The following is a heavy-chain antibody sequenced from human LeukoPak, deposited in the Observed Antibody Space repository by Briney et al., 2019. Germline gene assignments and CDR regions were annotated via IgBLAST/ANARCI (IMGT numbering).Heavy chain of an antibody. CDR1: DLPFDFYW. CDR2: ILPDGSQQ. CDR3: GRLAHNAWYAIDF. D-gene: IGHD2-2*01. Sequence: GGSLRLSCVASDLPFDFYWMTWVRQAPGKGLEWLANILPDGSQQYYVHSVKGRFTISRDNPKNSLYLQINNLRAEDTAVYYCGRLAHNAWYAIDFWGQGTLVTVSS. J-gene: IGHJ4*02. V-gene: IGHV3-7*01.